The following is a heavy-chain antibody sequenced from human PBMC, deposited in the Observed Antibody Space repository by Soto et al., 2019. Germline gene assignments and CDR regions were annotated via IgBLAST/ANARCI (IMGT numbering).Heavy chain of an antibody. J-gene: IGHJ4*01. V-gene: IGHV3-11*06. CDR3: ARDLEVVTKTVFAF. D-gene: IGHD2-15*01. Sequence: QVQLAESGGGLVKPGGYLRLSCEASGFTFGDFYMSWVRQAPGKGLEWVSFISSKSTYTHYSVCVKGRFTITRNNAKNSLYLEMNGLRTEDTAVYYCARDLEVVTKTVFAFWGHGTLVTVSS. CDR2: ISSKSTYT. CDR1: GFTFGDFY.